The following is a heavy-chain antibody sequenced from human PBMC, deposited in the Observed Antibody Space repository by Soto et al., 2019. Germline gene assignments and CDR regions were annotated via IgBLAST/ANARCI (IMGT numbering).Heavy chain of an antibody. CDR1: GFTFDDYA. V-gene: IGHV3-9*01. CDR2: ITWNSGSK. Sequence: EEQLVESGRGLVQPGRSLRLCCAASGFTFDDYAMHWVRQPPGKGLEWVSGITWNSGSKDYADSVKGRFTISRDNRKNSLYLQMNSLRGEDTALYYCTTTYPNDDSRVVAYWGQGTLVTVSS. J-gene: IGHJ4*02. D-gene: IGHD1-1*01. CDR3: TTTYPNDDSRVVAY.